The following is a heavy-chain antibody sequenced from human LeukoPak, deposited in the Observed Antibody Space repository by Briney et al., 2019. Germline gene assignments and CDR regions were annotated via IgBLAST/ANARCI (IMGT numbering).Heavy chain of an antibody. D-gene: IGHD2-15*01. CDR3: ARVMVAATVCDYFDY. CDR1: GGSVSSYY. Sequence: SETLSLTCTVSGGSVSSYYWSWIRQPAGKGLECIGRIYTSGSTNYNPSLKSRVTMSLDTSKNQFSLKLSSVTAADTAVYYCARVMVAATVCDYFDYRGQGTLVTVSS. CDR2: IYTSGST. V-gene: IGHV4-4*07. J-gene: IGHJ4*02.